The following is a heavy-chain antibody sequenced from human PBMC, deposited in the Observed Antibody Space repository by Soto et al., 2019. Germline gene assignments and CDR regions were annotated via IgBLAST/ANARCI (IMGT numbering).Heavy chain of an antibody. Sequence: PSETLSLTCTVSGGSISSSSYYWGWIRQPPGKGLEWIGSIYYSGSTYYNPSLKSRVTISVDTSKNQFSLKLGSVTAADTAVYYCARLLWFGEFYWGQGTLVTVSS. CDR3: ARLLWFGEFY. D-gene: IGHD3-10*01. V-gene: IGHV4-39*01. CDR2: IYYSGST. CDR1: GGSISSSSYY. J-gene: IGHJ4*02.